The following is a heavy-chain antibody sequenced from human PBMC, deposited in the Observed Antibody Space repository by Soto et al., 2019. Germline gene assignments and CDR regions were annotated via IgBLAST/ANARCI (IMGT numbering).Heavy chain of an antibody. D-gene: IGHD3-10*01. CDR2: IGGNTGNT. V-gene: IGHV3-23*01. CDR1: GFPFSDTD. Sequence: GGSLRLSCAASGFPFSDTDMTWVRQAPGKGLEWVSTIGGNTGNTYYADSVEGRFTISRDDSKNTVYLQMNSLRADDTAVYYCAKNSGWFGSWGQGXLVTVYS. CDR3: AKNSGWFGS. J-gene: IGHJ5*01.